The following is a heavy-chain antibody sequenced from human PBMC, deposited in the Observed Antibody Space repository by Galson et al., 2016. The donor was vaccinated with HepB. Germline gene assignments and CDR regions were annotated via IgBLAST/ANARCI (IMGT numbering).Heavy chain of an antibody. CDR1: GGSFGAYF. CDR3: ARHSHTVGLDF. V-gene: IGHV4-34*01. D-gene: IGHD1-26*01. J-gene: IGHJ4*02. Sequence: SETLSLTCAVNGGSFGAYFWTWIRQPPGKGLEWIGEIDYSGNTKYNPSLKGRFTTSVDTSKTQFSLKLSSVTAADTAVYYCARHSHTVGLDFWGQGTLVTVSS. CDR2: IDYSGNT.